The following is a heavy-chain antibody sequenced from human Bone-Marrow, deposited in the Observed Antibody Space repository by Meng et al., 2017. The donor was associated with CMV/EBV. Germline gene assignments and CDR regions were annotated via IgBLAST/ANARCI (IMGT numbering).Heavy chain of an antibody. CDR1: GYSFTSYW. V-gene: IGHV5-51*01. CDR2: TYPGDSDT. Sequence: KVSCKGSGYSFTSYWIGWVRQMPGKGLEWMGITYPGDSDTRYSPSSQGQVTISADKSISTAYLQWSSLKASDTAMYYCARRSSVPTGNWFDPWGQGTLVTVSS. CDR3: ARRSSVPTGNWFDP. J-gene: IGHJ5*02.